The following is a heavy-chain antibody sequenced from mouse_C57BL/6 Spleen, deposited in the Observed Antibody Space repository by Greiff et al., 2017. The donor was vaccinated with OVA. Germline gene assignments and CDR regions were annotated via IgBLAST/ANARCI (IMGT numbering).Heavy chain of an antibody. CDR3: TTYYYGNPWFAY. J-gene: IGHJ3*01. V-gene: IGHV14-1*01. Sequence: VQLQQSGAELVRPGASVKLSCTASGFNIKDYYMHWVKQRPEQGLEWIGRIDPEDGDTEYPPKFQGKATMTADTSSNTAYLQLSSLTSEDTAVYYCTTYYYGNPWFAYWGQGTLVTVSA. CDR1: GFNIKDYY. D-gene: IGHD1-1*01. CDR2: IDPEDGDT.